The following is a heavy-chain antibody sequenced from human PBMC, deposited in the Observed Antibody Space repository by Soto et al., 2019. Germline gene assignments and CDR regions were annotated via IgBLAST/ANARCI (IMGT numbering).Heavy chain of an antibody. Sequence: SETLALTCTISGGSIIRYYWSWIRQTPGKGLEWIGYVYFSGSTNYNPSLKSRVLISIDTSRNQFSLKLNSVTAADMAVYYCTRDLDIGNRGYGQSNGWGQGKTVTVSS. D-gene: IGHD5-12*01. CDR2: VYFSGST. CDR1: GGSIIRYY. V-gene: IGHV4-59*01. CDR3: TRDLDIGNRGYGQSNG. J-gene: IGHJ6*02.